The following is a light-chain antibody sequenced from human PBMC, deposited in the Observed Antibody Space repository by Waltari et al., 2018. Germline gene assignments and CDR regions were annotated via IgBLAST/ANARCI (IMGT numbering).Light chain of an antibody. CDR3: QQYQYYPLT. V-gene: IGKV1-5*03. CDR1: QSINNW. Sequence: DIQMTQSPSTLSASVGDRVTITCRASQSINNWLAWYQQKPGKAPKVPIYKASSLESGVPSRFSGSGSGPEFTLTISSLQPDDFATYYCQQYQYYPLTFGQGTKVEIK. CDR2: KAS. J-gene: IGKJ1*01.